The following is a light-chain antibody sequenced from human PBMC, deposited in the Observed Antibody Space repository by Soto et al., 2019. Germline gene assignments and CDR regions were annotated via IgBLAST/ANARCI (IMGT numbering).Light chain of an antibody. J-gene: IGKJ1*01. CDR2: GAS. CDR1: QSVSSSY. V-gene: IGKV3-20*01. CDR3: HQYVSSWT. Sequence: ILLTQSPGTLSLSPGERATLSCRASQSVSSSYLAWYQQKPGQAPRLLIYGASSRATGIPDRFSGSGSGTDFTLTISRLEPEDFAVYYCHQYVSSWTFGQGTKVDIK.